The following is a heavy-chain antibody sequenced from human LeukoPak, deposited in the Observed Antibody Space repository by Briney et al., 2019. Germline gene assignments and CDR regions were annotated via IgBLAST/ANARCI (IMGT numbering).Heavy chain of an antibody. D-gene: IGHD4-17*01. J-gene: IGHJ2*01. CDR2: IYTSGST. V-gene: IGHV4-61*02. CDR1: GGSISSGSYY. Sequence: SQTLSLTCTVSGGSISSGSYYWSWIRQPAGTGLEWIGRIYTSGSTNYNPSLKSRVTISVDTSKNQFSLKLSSVTAADTAVYYCARENYGDLLYWYFDLWGRGTLVTVSS. CDR3: ARENYGDLLYWYFDL.